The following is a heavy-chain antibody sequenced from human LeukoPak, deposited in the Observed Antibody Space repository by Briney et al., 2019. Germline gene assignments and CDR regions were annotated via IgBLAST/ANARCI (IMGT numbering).Heavy chain of an antibody. Sequence: GGSPRLSCAASGFTFSSYAMSWVRQAPGKGLEWVSAISGSGGSTYYADSVKGRFTISRDNSKNTLYLQMNSLRAEDTAVYYCAKEGIVATIVGGNYFDYWGQGTLVTVSS. V-gene: IGHV3-23*01. CDR3: AKEGIVATIVGGNYFDY. CDR2: ISGSGGST. CDR1: GFTFSSYA. D-gene: IGHD5-12*01. J-gene: IGHJ4*02.